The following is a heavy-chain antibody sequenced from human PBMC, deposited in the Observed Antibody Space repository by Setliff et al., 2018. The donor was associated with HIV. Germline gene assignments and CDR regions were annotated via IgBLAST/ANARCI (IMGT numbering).Heavy chain of an antibody. J-gene: IGHJ4*02. CDR3: ARGYCSSTSCYGIYYFDN. CDR2: ITGYNGNT. D-gene: IGHD2-2*01. CDR1: GYIFTNYG. Sequence: GASVKVSCKASGYIFTNYGISWVRQAPGQGLEWMGWITGYNGNTGYARKFQGRVTMTRKTSISTAYMELRSLRSDDTAVYYCARGYCSSTSCYGIYYFDNWGQGTPVTVSS. V-gene: IGHV1-18*01.